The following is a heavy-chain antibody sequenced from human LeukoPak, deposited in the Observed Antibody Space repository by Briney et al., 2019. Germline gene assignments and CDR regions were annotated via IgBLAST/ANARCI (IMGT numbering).Heavy chain of an antibody. Sequence: GGSLRLSCEASGFTFSSWGMHWVRQAPGKGLEWLAVIWYDGTNKYYADSVKGRFTISRDNSKNTLYLQMNSLRAEDTAVYYCAQDVTTGTLALDYWGQGTLVTVSS. J-gene: IGHJ4*02. D-gene: IGHD1-1*01. CDR3: AQDVTTGTLALDY. V-gene: IGHV3-33*06. CDR2: IWYDGTNK. CDR1: GFTFSSWG.